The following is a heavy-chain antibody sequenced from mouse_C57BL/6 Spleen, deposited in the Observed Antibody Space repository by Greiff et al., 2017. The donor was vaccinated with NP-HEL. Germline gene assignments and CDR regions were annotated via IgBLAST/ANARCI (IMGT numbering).Heavy chain of an antibody. CDR3: ARREDYYDYDGSWFAY. CDR2: ISNLAYSI. J-gene: IGHJ3*01. CDR1: GFTFSDYG. V-gene: IGHV5-15*01. Sequence: EVKLMESGGGLVQPGGSLKLSCAASGFTFSDYGMAWVRQAPRKGPEWVAFISNLAYSIYYADTVTGRFTFSRENAKNTLYLEMSSLRSEDTAMYYCARREDYYDYDGSWFAYWGQGTLVTVSA. D-gene: IGHD2-4*01.